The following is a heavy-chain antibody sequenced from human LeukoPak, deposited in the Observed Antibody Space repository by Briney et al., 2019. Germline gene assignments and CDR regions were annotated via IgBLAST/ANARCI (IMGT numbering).Heavy chain of an antibody. CDR1: GFTFSSYG. CDR3: AKEGGYSYGYEFDY. CDR2: IWYDGSNK. D-gene: IGHD5-18*01. J-gene: IGHJ4*02. V-gene: IGHV3-33*06. Sequence: RRSLRLSCAASGFTFSSYGMHWVRQAPGKGLEWVAVIWYDGSNKYYADSVKGRFTISRDNSKNTLYLQMNSLRAEDTAVYYCAKEGGYSYGYEFDYWGQGTLVTVSS.